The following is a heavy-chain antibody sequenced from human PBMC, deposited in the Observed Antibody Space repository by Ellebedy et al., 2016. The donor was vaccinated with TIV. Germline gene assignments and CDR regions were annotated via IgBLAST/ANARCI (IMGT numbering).Heavy chain of an antibody. CDR1: GGALSDNY. D-gene: IGHD2-8*01. J-gene: IGHJ3*01. V-gene: IGHV4-59*01. CDR2: LYYTGST. Sequence: SETLSLTCAVSGGALSDNYWTWIRQPPGKGLEWIGYLYYTGSTNYTPSLKSQVTISVNPPRNQFPLKLSSVTAADTAVYYWVSSVSMYAFDLWGQGTMVTVSS. CDR3: VSSVSMYAFDL.